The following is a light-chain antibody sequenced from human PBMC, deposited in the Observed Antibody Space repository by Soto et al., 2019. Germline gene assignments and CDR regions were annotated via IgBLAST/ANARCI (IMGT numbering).Light chain of an antibody. J-gene: IGKJ5*01. CDR2: TAS. CDR3: QQYYSYLPIT. Sequence: DIQMTQSPSSLSASVVDRVTITFRASQSISRYLNWYQQKPGKAPKFLIYTASNLQSGVPSRFSGSGSGTDFTLTISCLQSEDFATYYCQQYYSYLPITFGQGTRLEIK. V-gene: IGKV1-39*01. CDR1: QSISRY.